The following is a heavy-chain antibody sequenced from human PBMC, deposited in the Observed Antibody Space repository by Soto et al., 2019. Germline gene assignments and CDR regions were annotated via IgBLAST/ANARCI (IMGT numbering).Heavy chain of an antibody. CDR3: ARDPTDVDTAMPGGFDY. CDR2: ISSSGSTI. CDR1: GFTFSSYE. D-gene: IGHD5-18*01. J-gene: IGHJ4*02. V-gene: IGHV3-48*03. Sequence: PGGSLRLSCAASGFTFSSYEMNWVRQAPGKGLEWVSYISSSGSTIYYADSVKGRFTISRDNAKNSLYLQMNSLRAEDTAVYYCARDPTDVDTAMPGGFDYWGQGTLVTVSS.